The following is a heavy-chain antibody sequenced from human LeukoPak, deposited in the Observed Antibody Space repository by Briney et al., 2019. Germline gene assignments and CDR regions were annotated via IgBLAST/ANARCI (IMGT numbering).Heavy chain of an antibody. V-gene: IGHV1-69*05. J-gene: IGHJ4*02. CDR2: IIPIFGAA. D-gene: IGHD2-15*01. Sequence: GASVKVSCKASGGTFSSYAISWVRQAPGQGLEWMGGIIPIFGAANYAQKFQGRVTMTRDTSTSTVYMELSSLRSEDTAVYYCARDVSDCSGGSCYSYFDYWGQGTLVTVSS. CDR1: GGTFSSYA. CDR3: ARDVSDCSGGSCYSYFDY.